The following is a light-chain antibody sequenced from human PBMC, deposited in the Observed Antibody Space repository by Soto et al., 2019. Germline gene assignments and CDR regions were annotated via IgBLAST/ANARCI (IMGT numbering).Light chain of an antibody. J-gene: IGKJ4*01. CDR2: GAS. V-gene: IGKV3-20*01. Sequence: EIVLTQSPGTLSLSPGERATLSCRASQSVSSSYLAWYQQKPGQAPRLLIYGASSRATGIPDRFSGSGSGTDFTLTFSRLEPEDFAVYYCQQYGSPFGGGTKVEIK. CDR3: QQYGSP. CDR1: QSVSSSY.